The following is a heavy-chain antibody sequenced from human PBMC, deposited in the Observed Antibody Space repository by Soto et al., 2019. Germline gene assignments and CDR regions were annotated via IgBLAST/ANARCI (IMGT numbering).Heavy chain of an antibody. CDR3: ARIAAARPGDFDY. Sequence: GTTSENLSPTCPVSCGSLSSGGYYWSWIRQPPGKGLEWIGYIYYSGSTYYNPSLKSRVTISVDTSKNQFSLKLSSVTAADTAVYYCARIAAARPGDFDYWGKGTLVTVSS. CDR2: IYYSGST. D-gene: IGHD6-6*01. CDR1: CGSLSSGGYY. J-gene: IGHJ4*02. V-gene: IGHV4-30-4*01.